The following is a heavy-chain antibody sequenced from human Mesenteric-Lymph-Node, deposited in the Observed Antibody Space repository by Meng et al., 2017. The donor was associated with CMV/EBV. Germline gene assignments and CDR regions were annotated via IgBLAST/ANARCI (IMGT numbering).Heavy chain of an antibody. D-gene: IGHD5-18*01. CDR2: IYYSGSTY. CDR3: ARHSALLVTNFDY. J-gene: IGHJ4*02. V-gene: IGHV4-39*01. Sequence: QLQLQESGPGLVKHSETMSLTCTVSGGSIRSSSSYWGWSRQPPGKGLEWIGYIYYSGSTYYSNPSLKTRVTISVDTSKNQFSLKLSSVTAADTAVYYCARHSALLVTNFDYWGQGTLVTVSS. CDR1: GGSIRSSSSY.